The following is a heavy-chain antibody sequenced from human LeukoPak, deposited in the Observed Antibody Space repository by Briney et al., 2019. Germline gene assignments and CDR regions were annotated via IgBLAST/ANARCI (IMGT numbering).Heavy chain of an antibody. CDR1: GGSISRGSYY. Sequence: SQTLSLTCTVSGGSISRGSYYWTWIRQSPGKGLEWIGYTYYNGRTNANPSLQSRVTLSVDTSKSQFSLKMSSVTAADTAVYYCARTTGYSSTWELDSWGQGILVTVSS. V-gene: IGHV4-61*01. CDR3: ARTTGYSSTWELDS. CDR2: TYYNGRT. D-gene: IGHD6-13*01. J-gene: IGHJ4*02.